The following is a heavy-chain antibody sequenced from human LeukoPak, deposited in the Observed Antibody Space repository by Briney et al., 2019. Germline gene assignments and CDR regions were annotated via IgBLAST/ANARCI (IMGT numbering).Heavy chain of an antibody. V-gene: IGHV4-38-2*01. CDR3: ARLRAFGI. CDR1: GYSISSGYY. D-gene: IGHD4-17*01. J-gene: IGHJ3*02. Sequence: SETLSLTCAVSGYSISSGYYWGWIRQPPGKGLEWIGSIYHSGSTYYNPSLKSRVTISVDTSKNQFSLKLSSVTAADTAVYYCARLRAFGIWGQGTMVTVSS. CDR2: IYHSGST.